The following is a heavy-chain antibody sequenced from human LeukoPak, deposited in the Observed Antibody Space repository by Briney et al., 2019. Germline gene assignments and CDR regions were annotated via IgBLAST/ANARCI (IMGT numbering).Heavy chain of an antibody. CDR2: ISGSGGST. Sequence: GGSLRLSCAASGFTFSSYAMSWVRQAPGKGLEWVSAISGSGGSTYYADSVKGRFTISRDNSKNTLYLQVNSLRAEDTAVYYCAKKQAPRYCSSTSCYDYFDYWGQGTLVTVSS. V-gene: IGHV3-23*01. D-gene: IGHD2-2*01. CDR1: GFTFSSYA. CDR3: AKKQAPRYCSSTSCYDYFDY. J-gene: IGHJ4*02.